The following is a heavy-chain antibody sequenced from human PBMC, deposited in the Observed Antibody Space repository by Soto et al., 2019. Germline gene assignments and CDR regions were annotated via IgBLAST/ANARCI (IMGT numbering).Heavy chain of an antibody. CDR2: IIPIFGTA. CDR3: ARERLAARPNAFDY. CDR1: GGTFSSYA. J-gene: IGHJ4*02. Sequence: QVQLVQSGAEVKKPGSSVKVSCKASGGTFSSYAISWVRQAPGQGLEWMGGIIPIFGTANYAQKFQGRVTITADESTSTAHLELGSLRSEDTAVYYCARERLAARPNAFDYWGQGTLVTVSS. V-gene: IGHV1-69*12. D-gene: IGHD6-6*01.